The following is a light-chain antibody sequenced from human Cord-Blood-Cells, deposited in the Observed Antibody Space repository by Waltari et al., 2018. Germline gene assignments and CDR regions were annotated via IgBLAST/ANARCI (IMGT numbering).Light chain of an antibody. CDR2: DDS. CDR3: QVWDSSSVV. CDR1: NIGSKS. J-gene: IGLJ2*01. V-gene: IGLV3-21*03. Sequence: SYVLTQPPSVSVAPGKTARITCGGNNIGSKSVHWYQQKPGQAPVLAVYDDSDRPSGIPGRFSGSTSGNTAPRTISRVEAWDEADYYCQVWDSSSVVFGGGNKLTVL.